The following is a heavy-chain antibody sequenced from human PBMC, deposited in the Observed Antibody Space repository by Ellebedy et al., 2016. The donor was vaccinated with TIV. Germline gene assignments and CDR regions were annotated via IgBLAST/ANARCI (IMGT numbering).Heavy chain of an antibody. D-gene: IGHD1-14*01. V-gene: IGHV1-18*04. CDR1: GYTFTSYG. J-gene: IGHJ4*02. CDR2: ISDSNGNT. CDR3: ARGITEGVDF. Sequence: AASVKVSCKASGYTFTSYGFSWVRQAPGQGLEWMGWISDSNGNTHYAQKLQGRVTMTTDTSTSTAYMELRSLTSDDTAVYYCARGITEGVDFWGQGTLVTVSS.